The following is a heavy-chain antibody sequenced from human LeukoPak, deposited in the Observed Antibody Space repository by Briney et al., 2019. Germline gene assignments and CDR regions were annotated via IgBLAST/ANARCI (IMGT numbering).Heavy chain of an antibody. Sequence: GGSLRLSCSASGLTVTNAWMNWVRQAPGEGLDWVGRIASKTDGGATDYAAPVKGRFTISRDDSKNTLNLQMNSLKTEDTAVYCCTTGIRGDWGQGTLVTVSS. CDR2: IASKTDGGAT. CDR3: TTGIRGD. J-gene: IGHJ4*02. D-gene: IGHD3-10*01. V-gene: IGHV3-15*07. CDR1: GLTVTNAW.